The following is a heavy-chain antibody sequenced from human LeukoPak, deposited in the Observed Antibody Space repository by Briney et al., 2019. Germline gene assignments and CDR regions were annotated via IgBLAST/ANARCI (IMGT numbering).Heavy chain of an antibody. Sequence: SETLSLTCAVYGGSFSGYYWSWIRQPPGKGLEWIGEINHSGSTNYNPSLKSRVTIPVDTPKNQFSLKLSSVTAADTAVYYCARDRIATNQWGYYYYYGMDVWGQGTTVTVSS. CDR2: INHSGST. CDR3: ARDRIATNQWGYYYYYGMDV. J-gene: IGHJ6*02. CDR1: GGSFSGYY. V-gene: IGHV4-34*01. D-gene: IGHD6-13*01.